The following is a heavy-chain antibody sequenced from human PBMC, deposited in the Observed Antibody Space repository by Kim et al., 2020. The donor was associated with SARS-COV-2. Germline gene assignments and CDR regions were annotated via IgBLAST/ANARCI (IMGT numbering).Heavy chain of an antibody. Sequence: ASVKVSCKASGYTFTGYYIHWVRQAPGQGLEWMGYFDPYTGGTHYPQNFQGRVTMTGDTSISTVYMELSSLRSDDTALYYCTRDAAPGSSDWFDPWGHGTLVTVSS. J-gene: IGHJ5*02. V-gene: IGHV1-2*02. CDR2: FDPYTGGT. CDR1: GYTFTGYY. CDR3: TRDAAPGSSDWFDP. D-gene: IGHD6-25*01.